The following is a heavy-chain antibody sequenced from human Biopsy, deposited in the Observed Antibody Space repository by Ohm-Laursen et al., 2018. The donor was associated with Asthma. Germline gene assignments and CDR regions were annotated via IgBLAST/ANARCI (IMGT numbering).Heavy chain of an antibody. D-gene: IGHD1-26*01. J-gene: IGHJ4*02. Sequence: GSLRLSCAASGFTFSSYAMSWVRQAPGKGLEWVSAISGSGSSTYYADSVKGRFTISRDNSKNTLYLQMNSLRAEDTAVYYCAKDKRYSGSYFDYWGQGTLVTVSS. CDR2: ISGSGSST. V-gene: IGHV3-23*01. CDR3: AKDKRYSGSYFDY. CDR1: GFTFSSYA.